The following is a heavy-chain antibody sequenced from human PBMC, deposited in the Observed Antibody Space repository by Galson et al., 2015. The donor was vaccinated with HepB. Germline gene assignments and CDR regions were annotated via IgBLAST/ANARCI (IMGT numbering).Heavy chain of an antibody. J-gene: IGHJ6*02. V-gene: IGHV4-34*01. CDR2: INHSGST. D-gene: IGHD2-2*01. CDR1: GGSFSGYY. CDR3: ARVAGRNLGTSSPRNYYYGMDV. Sequence: ETLSLTCAVYGGSFSGYYWSWIRQPPGKGLEWIGEINHSGSTNYNPSLKSRVTISVDTSKNQFSLKLSSVTAADTAVYYCARVAGRNLGTSSPRNYYYGMDVWGQGTTVTVSS.